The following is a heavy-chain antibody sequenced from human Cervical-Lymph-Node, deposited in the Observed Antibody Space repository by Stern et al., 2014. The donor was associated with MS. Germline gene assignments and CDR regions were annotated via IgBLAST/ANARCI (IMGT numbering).Heavy chain of an antibody. D-gene: IGHD6-13*01. J-gene: IGHJ6*02. V-gene: IGHV5-51*01. CDR3: ARLRIATAGTDYGMDV. Sequence: EVQLVESGAEVKKPGESLKISCKGSGNDFTSYWIDWVRQMPGKGLEWMGIIYVGDSDTRYSPSCQGQVPISVDKSISTAYLQWSSLKASDTAIYYCARLRIATAGTDYGMDVWGQGTTVTVSS. CDR2: IYVGDSDT. CDR1: GNDFTSYW.